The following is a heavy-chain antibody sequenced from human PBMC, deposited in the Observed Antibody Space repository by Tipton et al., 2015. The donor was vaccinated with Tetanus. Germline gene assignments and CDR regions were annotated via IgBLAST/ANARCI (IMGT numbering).Heavy chain of an antibody. CDR2: IHSSENS. CDR1: GGSITGYF. D-gene: IGHD5-24*01. V-gene: IGHV4-4*07. Sequence: TLSLTCSVSGGSITGYFWSWIRQPAGKGLEWIGNIHSSENSKYNPSLKSRATMSVDTSKNQFSLRLSSVTAADTAVYYCARHPQTSNNLDYWGQGTLVTVSS. CDR3: ARHPQTSNNLDY. J-gene: IGHJ4*02.